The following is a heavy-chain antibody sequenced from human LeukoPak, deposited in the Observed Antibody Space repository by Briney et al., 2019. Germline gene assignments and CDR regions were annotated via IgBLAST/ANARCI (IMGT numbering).Heavy chain of an antibody. CDR3: ARDLASDGPRHYYYGMDV. V-gene: IGHV1-18*01. D-gene: IGHD5-24*01. CDR2: ISAYNGNT. J-gene: IGHJ6*02. Sequence: ASVKVSCKASGYTFTSYGISWVRQAPGQGLEWMGWISAYNGNTNYAQKLQGRVTMITDTSTSTAYMELRSLRSDDTAVYYCARDLASDGPRHYYYGMDVWGQGTTVTVSS. CDR1: GYTFTSYG.